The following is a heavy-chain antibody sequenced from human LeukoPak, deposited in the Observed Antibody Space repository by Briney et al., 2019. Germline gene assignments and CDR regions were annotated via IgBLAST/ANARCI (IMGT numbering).Heavy chain of an antibody. CDR3: ARAIAVAEPFDY. D-gene: IGHD6-19*01. V-gene: IGHV3-21*01. J-gene: IGHJ4*02. Sequence: GGSLRLSCAAFGFTFSSYSMNWVRQAPGKGLEWVSSISSSSSYIYYADSVKGRFTISRDNAKNSLYLQMNSLRAEDTAVYYCARAIAVAEPFDYWGQGTLVTVSS. CDR2: ISSSSSYI. CDR1: GFTFSSYS.